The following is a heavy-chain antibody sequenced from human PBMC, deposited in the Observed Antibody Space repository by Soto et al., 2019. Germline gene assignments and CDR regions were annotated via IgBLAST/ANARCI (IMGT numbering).Heavy chain of an antibody. Sequence: GGSLRLSCAASGFTFSSYAMHWVRQAPGKGLEWVAVISYDGSNKYYADSVKGRFTISRDNSKNTLYLQMNSLRAEDTAVYYCAGDPRTPRWAFDIWGQGTMVTVSS. CDR1: GFTFSSYA. D-gene: IGHD3-3*01. CDR2: ISYDGSNK. J-gene: IGHJ3*02. CDR3: AGDPRTPRWAFDI. V-gene: IGHV3-30-3*01.